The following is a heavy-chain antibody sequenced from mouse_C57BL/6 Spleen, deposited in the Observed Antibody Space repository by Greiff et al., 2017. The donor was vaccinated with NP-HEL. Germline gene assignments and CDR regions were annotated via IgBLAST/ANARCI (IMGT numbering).Heavy chain of an antibody. CDR2: INPGSGGT. V-gene: IGHV1-54*01. D-gene: IGHD1-1*01. J-gene: IGHJ4*01. CDR1: GYAFTNYL. Sequence: VHLVESGAELVRPGTSVKVSCKASGYAFTNYLIEWVKQRPGQGLEWIGVINPGSGGTNYNEKFKGKATLTADKSSSTAYMQLSSLTSEDSAVYFCARSGLRYPNYYAMDYWGQGTSVTVSS. CDR3: ARSGLRYPNYYAMDY.